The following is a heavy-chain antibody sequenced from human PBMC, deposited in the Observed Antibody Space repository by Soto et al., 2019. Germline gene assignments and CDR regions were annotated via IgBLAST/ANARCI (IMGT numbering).Heavy chain of an antibody. CDR2: IIPIFGTA. Sequence: SVKVSCKASGGTISSYAISSVRQAPGQGLEWMGGIIPIFGTANYAQKFQGRVTITADESTSTAYMELSSLRSEGTAVYYCARPRPRQYCSGGSCYTLPFDYWGQGTLVTVSS. J-gene: IGHJ4*02. CDR1: GGTISSYA. V-gene: IGHV1-69*13. CDR3: ARPRPRQYCSGGSCYTLPFDY. D-gene: IGHD2-15*01.